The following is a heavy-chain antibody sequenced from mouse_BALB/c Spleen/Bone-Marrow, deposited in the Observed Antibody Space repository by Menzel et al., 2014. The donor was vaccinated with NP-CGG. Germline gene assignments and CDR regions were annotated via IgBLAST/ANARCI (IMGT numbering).Heavy chain of an antibody. CDR2: ILPGSGST. J-gene: IGHJ1*01. V-gene: IGHV1-9*01. CDR1: GYTFXSYW. D-gene: IGHD1-1*01. CDR3: AREDGLWYFDV. Sequence: VNLVESGAELMKPGASVKISCKATGYTFXSYWIEWVKQRPGHGLEWIGEILPGSGSTNYNEKFKGKATFTADTSSNTAYMQLSSLTSEDSAVYYCAREDGLWYFDVWGAGTTVTVSS.